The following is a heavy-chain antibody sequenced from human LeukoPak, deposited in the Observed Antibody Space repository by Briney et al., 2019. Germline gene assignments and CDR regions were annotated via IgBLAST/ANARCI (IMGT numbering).Heavy chain of an antibody. J-gene: IGHJ6*03. CDR3: ARAPYYDFWSGYSHYYYYMDV. CDR2: LNPNSGNT. Sequence: ASVKVSCKASGYTFTGYYMHGVRRAPGQGLEWVGRLNPNSGNTGYAQKFQGRVTMTRKTSISTAYMDISTLRSEDTAVYYCARAPYYDFWSGYSHYYYYMDVWGKGTTVTVSS. D-gene: IGHD3-3*01. V-gene: IGHV1-8*02. CDR1: GYTFTGYY.